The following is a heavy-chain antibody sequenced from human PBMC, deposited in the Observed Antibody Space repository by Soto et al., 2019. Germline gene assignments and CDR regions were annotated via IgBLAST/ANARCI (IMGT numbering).Heavy chain of an antibody. CDR1: GFTFSSYG. CDR2: ISYDGSNK. Sequence: PGGSLRLSCAASGFTFSSYGMHWVRQAPGKGLEWVAVISYDGSNKYYADSVKGRFTISRDNSKNTLYLQMNSLRAEDTAVYYCAKDLGHDYYYYGMDVWGQGTTVTVSS. V-gene: IGHV3-30*18. CDR3: AKDLGHDYYYYGMDV. J-gene: IGHJ6*02.